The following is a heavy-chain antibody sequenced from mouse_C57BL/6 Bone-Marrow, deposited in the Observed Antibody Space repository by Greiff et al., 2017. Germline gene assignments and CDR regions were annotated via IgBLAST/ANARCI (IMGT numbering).Heavy chain of an antibody. Sequence: QVQLQQPGAELVKPGASVTMSCKASGYTFTSYWITWVKQRPGQGLEWIGDIYPGSGSTNYNQKFKGKATLTADTSSSTAYMQLSSLTSEDSAVYYCARREAYGAMDYWGQGTSVTVSS. D-gene: IGHD1-1*01. CDR2: IYPGSGST. J-gene: IGHJ4*01. CDR1: GYTFTSYW. V-gene: IGHV1-55*01. CDR3: ARREAYGAMDY.